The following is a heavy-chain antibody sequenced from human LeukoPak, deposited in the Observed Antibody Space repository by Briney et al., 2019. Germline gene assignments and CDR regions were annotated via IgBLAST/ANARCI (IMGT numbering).Heavy chain of an antibody. J-gene: IGHJ4*02. CDR2: ISSNGGST. D-gene: IGHD5-24*01. CDR1: GFTFSSYA. CDR3: ARGRAKDY. Sequence: GGSLRLSCAASGFTFSSYAMHWVRQAPGKGLEYVSAISSNGGSTYYANSVKGRFTISRDNSKNTLYLQMGSLRAEDMAVYYCARGRAKDYWSQGTLVTVSS. V-gene: IGHV3-64*01.